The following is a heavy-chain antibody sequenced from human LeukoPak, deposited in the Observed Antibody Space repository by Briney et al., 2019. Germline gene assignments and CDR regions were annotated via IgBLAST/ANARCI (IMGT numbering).Heavy chain of an antibody. CDR3: AELGITMIGGV. CDR2: INWNGGST. Sequence: PGRSLRLSCAASGFTFSSYEMNWVRQAPGKGLEWVSGINWNGGSTGYADSVKGRFTISRDNAKNSLYLQMNSLRAEDTAVYYCAELGITMIGGVWGKGTTVTISS. J-gene: IGHJ6*04. D-gene: IGHD3-10*02. V-gene: IGHV3-20*04. CDR1: GFTFSSYE.